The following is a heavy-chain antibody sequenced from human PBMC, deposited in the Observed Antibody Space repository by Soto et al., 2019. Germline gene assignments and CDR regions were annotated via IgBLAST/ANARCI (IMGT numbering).Heavy chain of an antibody. D-gene: IGHD2-21*01. CDR1: GFSFRDYF. J-gene: IGHJ4*02. Sequence: GGSLRLSCAASGFSFRDYFMSWIRQAPGKGLEWVSYIGPYGNSIYYADSVKGRFTISRDDATNSLHLHMNSLRTDDTAVYYCARDDHTYGVYWGQGTPVTVSS. V-gene: IGHV3-11*01. CDR2: IGPYGNSI. CDR3: ARDDHTYGVY.